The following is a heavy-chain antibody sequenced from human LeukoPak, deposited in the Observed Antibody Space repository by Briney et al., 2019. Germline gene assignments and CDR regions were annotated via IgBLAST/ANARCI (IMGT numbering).Heavy chain of an antibody. Sequence: ASVKVSCKACGYTFTSYGISWLRQAPGQGLEWMGWISAYNGNTNYAQKLQGRVTMTTDTSTSTAYMELRSLRSDDTAVYYCARQKGDFWSGYLFDPWGQGTLVTVSS. V-gene: IGHV1-18*01. J-gene: IGHJ5*02. CDR2: ISAYNGNT. D-gene: IGHD3-3*01. CDR3: ARQKGDFWSGYLFDP. CDR1: GYTFTSYG.